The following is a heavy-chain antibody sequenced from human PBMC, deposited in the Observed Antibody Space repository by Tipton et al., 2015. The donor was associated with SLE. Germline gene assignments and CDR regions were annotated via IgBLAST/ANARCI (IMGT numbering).Heavy chain of an antibody. D-gene: IGHD3-10*01. Sequence: SLRLSCTASGISFRSYMMHWVRQAPGKGLVWVARISTDGSSTSYADSVKGRFTISRDNAKNTLYLQMSSLGAEDTAVYYCARDGELGSSFYYYMDVWGKGTTVTVSS. CDR3: ARDGELGSSFYYYMDV. CDR1: GISFRSYM. CDR2: ISTDGSST. J-gene: IGHJ6*03. V-gene: IGHV3-74*01.